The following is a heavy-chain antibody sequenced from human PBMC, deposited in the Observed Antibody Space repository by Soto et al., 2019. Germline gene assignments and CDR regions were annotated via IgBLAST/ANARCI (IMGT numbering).Heavy chain of an antibody. D-gene: IGHD1-20*01. Sequence: ASVKVSCKASGYTFTGYYMHWVRQAPGQGLEWMGWINPNSGGTNYAQKFQGWVTMTRDTSISTAYMELSRLRSDDTAVYYCARVRITGITNAFDIWGQGTMVTVSS. CDR3: ARVRITGITNAFDI. CDR2: INPNSGGT. J-gene: IGHJ3*02. V-gene: IGHV1-2*04. CDR1: GYTFTGYY.